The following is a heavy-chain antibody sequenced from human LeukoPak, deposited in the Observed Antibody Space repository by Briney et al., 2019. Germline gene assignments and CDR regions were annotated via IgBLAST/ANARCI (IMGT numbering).Heavy chain of an antibody. CDR3: ARDMGNYYRDY. CDR2: ISSSNSYI. J-gene: IGHJ4*02. CDR1: GFTFGSYS. D-gene: IGHD4-23*01. V-gene: IGHV3-21*01. Sequence: GGSLRLSCAASGFTFGSYSMNWVRQAPGKGLEWVSSISSSNSYIYYADSVKGRFTISRDNAKNSLYLQMNSLRAEDTAVYYCARDMGNYYRDYWGQGTLVTVSS.